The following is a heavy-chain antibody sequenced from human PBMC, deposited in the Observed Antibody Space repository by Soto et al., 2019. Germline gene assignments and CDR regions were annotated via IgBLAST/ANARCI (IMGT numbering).Heavy chain of an antibody. V-gene: IGHV2-5*01. CDR2: IYSNDDK. CDR1: GFSLTTTTVG. J-gene: IGHJ4*02. CDR3: AHKNVYSYGSYYFDY. D-gene: IGHD5-18*01. Sequence: QITLKESGPTLVSPTQTLTLTCTFSGFSLTTTTVGVGWIRQPPGKALEWLAVIYSNDDKRYSPSLKSRLSITKDTSKNQVVLTMTDMDPVDTATYYCAHKNVYSYGSYYFDYWGQGTLVTVSS.